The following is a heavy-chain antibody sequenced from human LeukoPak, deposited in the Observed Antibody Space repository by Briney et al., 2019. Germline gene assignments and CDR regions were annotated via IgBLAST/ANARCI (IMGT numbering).Heavy chain of an antibody. Sequence: GGSLRLSCAASGFTFSSYAMSWVRQAPGKGLEWVGRFKSNTDGGTTDYAAPVKGRFTISRDDSKNTLYLQMNSLKTEDTAVYYCTTDWGVVVTAPNYELTGGDYWGQGTLVTVSS. D-gene: IGHD2-21*02. CDR3: TTDWGVVVTAPNYELTGGDY. J-gene: IGHJ4*02. CDR1: GFTFSSYA. V-gene: IGHV3-15*01. CDR2: FKSNTDGGTT.